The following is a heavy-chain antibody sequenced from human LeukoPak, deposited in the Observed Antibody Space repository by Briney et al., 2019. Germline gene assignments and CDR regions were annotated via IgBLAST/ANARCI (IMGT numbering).Heavy chain of an antibody. CDR1: GFTFSSYA. V-gene: IGHV3-23*01. Sequence: GGSLRLSCVVSGFTFSSYAMTWVRQAPGKGLEWVSFISSGGTTYYADSVKGRFTVSRDDSKNTVYLQMNSLRAEDTAVYYCAKTYYDFWSGYYDYWGQGTLVTVSS. J-gene: IGHJ4*02. D-gene: IGHD3-3*01. CDR3: AKTYYDFWSGYYDY. CDR2: ISSGGTT.